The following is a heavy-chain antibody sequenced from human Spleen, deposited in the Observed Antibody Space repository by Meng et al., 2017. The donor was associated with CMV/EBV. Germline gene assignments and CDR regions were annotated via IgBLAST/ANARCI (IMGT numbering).Heavy chain of an antibody. CDR2: IRYDGSNK. CDR3: ARQDYDFWSALDY. V-gene: IGHV3-30*02. J-gene: IGHJ4*02. D-gene: IGHD3-3*01. Sequence: GGSLRLSCAASGFTFSRYGMHWVRQAPGKGLEWVAFIRYDGSNKNYADSVKGRSTVSRDNAKNSLYLQMNSLRAEDTAVYFCARQDYDFWSALDYWGQGTLVTVSS. CDR1: GFTFSRYG.